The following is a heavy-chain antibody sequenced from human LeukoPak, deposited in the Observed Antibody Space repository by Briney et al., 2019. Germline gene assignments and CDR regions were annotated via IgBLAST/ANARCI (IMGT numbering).Heavy chain of an antibody. CDR1: GFTFSSYA. Sequence: GGSLGLSCAASGFTFSSYAMNWVRQAPGKGLEWVSSTSSSSNYIYYADSVKGRFTISRDNAKNSLYLQMNSLRAEDTAVYYCARGLGCGGDCYHDYWGQGTLVTVSS. CDR3: ARGLGCGGDCYHDY. J-gene: IGHJ4*02. V-gene: IGHV3-21*01. D-gene: IGHD2-21*02. CDR2: TSSSSNYI.